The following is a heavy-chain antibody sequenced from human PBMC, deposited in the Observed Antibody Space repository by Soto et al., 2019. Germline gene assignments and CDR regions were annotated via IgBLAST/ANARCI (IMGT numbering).Heavy chain of an antibody. CDR1: GFTFSNYG. CDR2: ISYDGGHQ. V-gene: IGHV3-30*18. J-gene: IGHJ4*02. D-gene: IGHD3-3*01. CDR3: VKGSWTDYYFHD. Sequence: QVQLVESGGGVVQPGRSLRLSCAVSGFTFSNYGMHWVRQAPGKGLEWVAAISYDGGHQYYANSMKGRFTIFRDNSKNTLSLEMNSLSPEDTAVYYCVKGSWTDYYFHDWGQGTQVTISS.